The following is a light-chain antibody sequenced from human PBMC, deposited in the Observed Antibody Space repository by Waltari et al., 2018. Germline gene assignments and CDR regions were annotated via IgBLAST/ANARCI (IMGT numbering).Light chain of an antibody. CDR1: SSDVGSYNL. Sequence: QSALTQPASVSGSPGQSITISCSGTSSDVGSYNLVSWYQQNPGKAPKLMISEVTKRPSGVSNRFSGSKAGNTASLTISGLQAEDEADYYCCSYAGGTTVLFGGGTKLNVL. J-gene: IGLJ2*01. V-gene: IGLV2-23*02. CDR2: EVT. CDR3: CSYAGGTTVL.